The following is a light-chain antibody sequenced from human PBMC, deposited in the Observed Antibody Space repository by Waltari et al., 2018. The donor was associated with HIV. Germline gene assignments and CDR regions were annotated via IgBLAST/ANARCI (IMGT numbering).Light chain of an antibody. CDR2: GAS. V-gene: IGKV3-20*01. Sequence: EIVLTQSPGTLSLSPGERATLSCRASQTIGSSYLAWYQQKPGQAPRLLIFGASTRATGITDRFSGSGAGTDFTLTISRLEPEDFAVYYCQHFGSSRTFGQGTKVEIK. CDR3: QHFGSSRT. J-gene: IGKJ1*01. CDR1: QTIGSSY.